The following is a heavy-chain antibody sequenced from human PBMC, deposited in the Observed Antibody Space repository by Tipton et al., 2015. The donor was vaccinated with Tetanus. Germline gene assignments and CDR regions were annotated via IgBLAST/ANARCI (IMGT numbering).Heavy chain of an antibody. CDR1: GGSLFSGSFY. D-gene: IGHD2-15*01. V-gene: IGHV4-39*01. J-gene: IGHJ5*02. CDR2: IYYNGNT. CDR3: ARQADNWFDP. Sequence: TLSLTCIVSGGSLFSGSFYWAWVRQAPGKGLEWIGNIYYNGNTFYLSSLKTRVTISADTSKNQFSLSLRSVTAADTAVHYCARQADNWFDPWGQGILVTVSS.